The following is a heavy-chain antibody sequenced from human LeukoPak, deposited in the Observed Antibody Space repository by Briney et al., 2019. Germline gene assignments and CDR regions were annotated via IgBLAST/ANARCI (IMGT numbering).Heavy chain of an antibody. CDR3: ARVASTTCDCPDYFDY. CDR1: GYTFTTFG. J-gene: IGHJ4*02. D-gene: IGHD2-2*01. Sequence: ASVKVSCHASGYTFTTFGITWVRQAPGQGLEWMGWISAYTGNTNYAPKFQGRVTMTTDTSTSTAHMELRSLTSDDTAVYYCARVASTTCDCPDYFDYWGQGTLVTVSS. CDR2: ISAYTGNT. V-gene: IGHV1-18*01.